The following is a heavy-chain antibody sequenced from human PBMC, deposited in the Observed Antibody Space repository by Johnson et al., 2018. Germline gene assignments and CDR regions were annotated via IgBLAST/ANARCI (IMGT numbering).Heavy chain of an antibody. CDR1: GGSISSYY. Sequence: QVQLQESGPGLVKPSETLSLTCTVSGGSISSYYWSWIRQPPGKGLEWIGYIDYSGSTNYNPSLKSRVTISVDTSKNQFSLKLSSVTAADTAVYYCAPVTSYYYSMDVWGKGTTVTVSS. V-gene: IGHV4-59*01. CDR2: IDYSGST. CDR3: APVTSYYYSMDV. J-gene: IGHJ6*03. D-gene: IGHD2/OR15-2a*01.